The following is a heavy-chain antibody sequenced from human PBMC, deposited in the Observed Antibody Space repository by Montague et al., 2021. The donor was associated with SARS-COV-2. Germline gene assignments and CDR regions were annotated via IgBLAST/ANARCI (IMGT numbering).Heavy chain of an antibody. J-gene: IGHJ4*02. V-gene: IGHV4-39*01. CDR2: FFYNGAT. Sequence: SETLSLTCTVSGDSISSSTYYWGWVRQPPGKGLEWIGSFFYNGATXYXXCLKSRVTISVDTSKNQFSLKLNPVTAADTAVYYCARCRLRNLCDYWGQGTLVTASA. D-gene: IGHD4-17*01. CDR3: ARCRLRNLCDY. CDR1: GDSISSSTYY.